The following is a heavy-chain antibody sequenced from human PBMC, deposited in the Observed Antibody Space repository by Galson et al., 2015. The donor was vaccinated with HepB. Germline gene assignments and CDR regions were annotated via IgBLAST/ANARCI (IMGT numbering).Heavy chain of an antibody. J-gene: IGHJ6*04. CDR3: ARRISLVRGIITKPDYYYGMDV. CDR1: GFTFSSYW. CDR2: INQDGSSK. Sequence: SLRLSCAASGFTFSSYWMNWVRQAPGKGLEWVAHINQDGSSKYYVDSVKGRFTISRDNAKDSAYLQLDSLRAEDTAVYYCARRISLVRGIITKPDYYYGMDVWGKGTTVTVAS. V-gene: IGHV3-7*03. D-gene: IGHD3-10*01.